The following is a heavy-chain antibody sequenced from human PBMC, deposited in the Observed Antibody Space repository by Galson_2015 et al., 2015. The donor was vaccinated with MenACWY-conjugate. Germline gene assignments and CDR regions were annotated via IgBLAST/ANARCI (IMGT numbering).Heavy chain of an antibody. D-gene: IGHD2-15*01. J-gene: IGHJ4*02. CDR2: IKQDGSEK. CDR3: ARDVGFYCRRYDCDAHY. CDR1: GFIFNNYW. V-gene: IGHV3-7*03. Sequence: SLRLSCAASGFIFNNYWMSWVRQVPGKGPEWVANIKQDGSEKYYVDSVRGRFTISRDNAKNSMYLQMNSLRAEDTAVYYCARDVGFYCRRYDCDAHYWGQGTLVTVSS.